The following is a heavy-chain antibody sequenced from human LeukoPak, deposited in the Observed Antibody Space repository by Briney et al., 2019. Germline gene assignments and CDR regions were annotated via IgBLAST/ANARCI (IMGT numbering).Heavy chain of an antibody. CDR2: ISYDGSNK. Sequence: PGGSLRLSCAASGFTFSSYAMHWVRQAPGKGLEWVAVISYDGSNKYYADSVKGRFTISRDNSKNTLYLQMNSLRAEDTAAYYCAREGTVDTAMAPAFDYWGQGTLVTVSS. J-gene: IGHJ4*02. D-gene: IGHD5-18*01. V-gene: IGHV3-30*04. CDR3: AREGTVDTAMAPAFDY. CDR1: GFTFSSYA.